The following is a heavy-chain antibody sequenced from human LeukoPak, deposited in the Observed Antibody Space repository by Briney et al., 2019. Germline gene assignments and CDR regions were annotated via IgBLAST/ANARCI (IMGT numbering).Heavy chain of an antibody. D-gene: IGHD6-13*01. CDR3: ASRYSSSCDY. Sequence: GGSLRLSCAPSGFTFSSYWMSWVRQAPGKGLEWVANIKQDGSEKYYVDSVKGRFTISRDNAKNSLYLQMNSLRAEDTAVYYCASRYSSSCDYWGQGTLVTVSS. J-gene: IGHJ4*02. V-gene: IGHV3-7*01. CDR2: IKQDGSEK. CDR1: GFTFSSYW.